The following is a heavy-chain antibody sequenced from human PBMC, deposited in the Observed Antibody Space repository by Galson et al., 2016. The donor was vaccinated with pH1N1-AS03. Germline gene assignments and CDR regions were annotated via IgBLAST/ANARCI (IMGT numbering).Heavy chain of an antibody. Sequence: SLRLSCAASGFAFNIYAMNWVRQAPGKGLEWVSGIVGIDSSPWDAESVKGRFTVSRDNSKNTVYLQLISLRAEDTAIYYCARGTGSPHWFDPWGQGTFVTVSA. J-gene: IGHJ5*02. CDR2: IVGIDSSP. D-gene: IGHD3/OR15-3a*01. CDR1: GFAFNIYA. V-gene: IGHV3-23*01. CDR3: ARGTGSPHWFDP.